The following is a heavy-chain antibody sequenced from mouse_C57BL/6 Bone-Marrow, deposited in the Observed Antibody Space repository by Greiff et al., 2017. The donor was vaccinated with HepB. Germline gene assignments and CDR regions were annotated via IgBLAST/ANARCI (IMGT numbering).Heavy chain of an antibody. CDR3: ARSDFWFAY. Sequence: QVQLKQPGAELVKPGASVKLSCKASGYTFTSYWMHWVKQRPGQGLEWIGMIHPNSGSTNYNEKFKSKATLTVDKSSSTAYMQLSSLTSEDSAVYYCARSDFWFAYWGQGTLVTVSA. CDR1: GYTFTSYW. V-gene: IGHV1-64*01. CDR2: IHPNSGST. J-gene: IGHJ3*01.